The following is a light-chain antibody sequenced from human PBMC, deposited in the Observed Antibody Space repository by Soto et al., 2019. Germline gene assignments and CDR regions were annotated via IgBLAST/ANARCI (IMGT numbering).Light chain of an antibody. CDR2: DVS. V-gene: IGLV2-14*03. CDR3: SSYTGSSTPYV. CDR1: SSDVGGYNY. J-gene: IGLJ1*01. Sequence: QSVLTQPASVSGSPGQSITISCTGTSSDVGGYNYVSWYQQHPGKAPKLMIYDVSNRPSGVPNRFSGSKSGNTASLTISGLQAEDEADYYCSSYTGSSTPYVFGTGTKVTVL.